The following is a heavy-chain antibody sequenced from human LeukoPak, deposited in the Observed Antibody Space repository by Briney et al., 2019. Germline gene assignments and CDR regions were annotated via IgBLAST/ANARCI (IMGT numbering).Heavy chain of an antibody. CDR3: ARGGRYCSSTSCFDY. V-gene: IGHV3-48*01. Sequence: GGSLRLSCAASGFTFSSYWMHWVRQAPGKGLEWVSYISTGSSTLYYADSVKGRFTISRDKAKSSLYLQMNSLRAEGTAVYYCARGGRYCSSTSCFDYWGQGTLVTVSS. J-gene: IGHJ4*02. CDR2: ISTGSSTL. CDR1: GFTFSSYW. D-gene: IGHD2-2*01.